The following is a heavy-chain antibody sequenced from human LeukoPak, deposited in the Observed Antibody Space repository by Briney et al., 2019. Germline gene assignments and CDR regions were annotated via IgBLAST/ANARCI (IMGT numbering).Heavy chain of an antibody. D-gene: IGHD3-10*01. V-gene: IGHV1-18*01. J-gene: IGHJ5*02. CDR2: ISAYNGNT. CDR1: GYTFTSYG. CDR3: ARVNYYGSGSYSWFDP. Sequence: ASVKVSCKASGYTFTSYGISSVRQAPGQGLEWMGWISAYNGNTNYAQKLQGRVTMTTDTSTSTAYMELRSLRSDDTAVYYCARVNYYGSGSYSWFDPWGQGTLVTVSS.